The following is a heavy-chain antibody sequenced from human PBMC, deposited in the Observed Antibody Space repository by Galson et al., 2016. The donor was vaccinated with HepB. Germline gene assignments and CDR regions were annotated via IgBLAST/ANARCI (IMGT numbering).Heavy chain of an antibody. CDR3: ARGPWGLYGMDV. Sequence: CAISGDSVSSNNAGWNWIRQSPSRGLEWLGRTYYRSKWFYDYAESVKSRITIKPDTTKNQISLKLNSVTAADTAVYYCARGPWGLYGMDVWGQGTTVTVSS. CDR1: GDSVSSNNAG. CDR2: TYYRSKWFY. D-gene: IGHD1-26*01. J-gene: IGHJ6*02. V-gene: IGHV6-1*01.